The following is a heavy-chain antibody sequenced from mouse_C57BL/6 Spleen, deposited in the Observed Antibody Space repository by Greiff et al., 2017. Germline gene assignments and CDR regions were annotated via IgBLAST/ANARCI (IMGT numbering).Heavy chain of an antibody. V-gene: IGHV5-17*01. D-gene: IGHD1-1*01. J-gene: IGHJ4*01. Sequence: EVMLVESGGGLVKPGGSLKLSCAASGFTFSDYGMHWVRQAPEKGLEWVAYISSGSSTIYYADTVKGRFTISRDNAKNTLFLQMTSLRSEDTAMYYCATYGSSSYYYAMDYWGQGTSVTVSS. CDR3: ATYGSSSYYYAMDY. CDR1: GFTFSDYG. CDR2: ISSGSSTI.